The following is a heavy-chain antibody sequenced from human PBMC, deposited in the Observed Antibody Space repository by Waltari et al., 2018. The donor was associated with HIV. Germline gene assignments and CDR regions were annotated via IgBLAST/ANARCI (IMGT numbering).Heavy chain of an antibody. CDR1: GGSFSGYY. CDR2: INHSGST. CDR3: AREALSGYDLYYFDY. J-gene: IGHJ4*02. Sequence: QVQLQQWGAGLLQRSETLSPTCAVYGGSFSGYYWSWIRQPPGKGLEWIGEINHSGSTNYNPSLKSRVTISVDTSKNQFSLKLSSVTAADTAVYYCAREALSGYDLYYFDYWGQGTLVTVSS. D-gene: IGHD5-12*01. V-gene: IGHV4-34*01.